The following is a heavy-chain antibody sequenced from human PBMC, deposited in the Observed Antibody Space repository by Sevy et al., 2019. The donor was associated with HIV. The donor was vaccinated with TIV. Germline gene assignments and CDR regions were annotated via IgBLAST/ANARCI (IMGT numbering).Heavy chain of an antibody. D-gene: IGHD2-2*01. Sequence: GGSLRLSCAASGFTFNIYSMSWVRQTPGKGLEWVATLSFGCGKINHADSVKGRFTMSRDDSKNAVYLQMNDLRVEVTAIYYCAREGCSKPHDYWGQGTLVTVSS. CDR2: LSFGCGKI. V-gene: IGHV3-23*01. J-gene: IGHJ4*02. CDR3: AREGCSKPHDY. CDR1: GFTFNIYS.